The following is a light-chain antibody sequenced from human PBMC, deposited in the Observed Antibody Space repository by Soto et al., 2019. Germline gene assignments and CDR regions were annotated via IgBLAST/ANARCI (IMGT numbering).Light chain of an antibody. Sequence: EIVLTQSPATLSLSPGARATLSCRASQSVSSSYLAWYQQKPGQAPRLLIYGASSRATGIPDRFSGSSSGPDFTLTISCLQPEDFATYYCQQSYSSPPTCGEGTKVDIK. CDR2: GAS. V-gene: IGKV3-20*01. CDR3: QQSYSSPPT. CDR1: QSVSSSY. J-gene: IGKJ1*01.